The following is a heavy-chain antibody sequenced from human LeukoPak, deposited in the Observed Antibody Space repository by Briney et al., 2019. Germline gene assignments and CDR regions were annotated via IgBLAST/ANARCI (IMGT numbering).Heavy chain of an antibody. V-gene: IGHV3-30*04. CDR2: ISYDGSNK. CDR3: ARDPGYSSGWYGYFDY. D-gene: IGHD6-19*01. CDR1: GFTFSSYA. Sequence: GGSLRLSCAASGFTFSSYAMHWVRQAPGKGPERVAVISYDGSNKYYADSVKGRFTISRDNSKNTLYLQMNSLRAEDTAVYYCARDPGYSSGWYGYFDYWGQGTLVTVSS. J-gene: IGHJ4*02.